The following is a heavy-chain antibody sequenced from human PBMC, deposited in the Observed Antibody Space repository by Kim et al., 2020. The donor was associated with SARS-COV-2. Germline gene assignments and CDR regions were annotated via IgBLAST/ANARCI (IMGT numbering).Heavy chain of an antibody. J-gene: IGHJ6*02. CDR3: ARDMVYDFWSGYYGAQWYYGMDV. V-gene: IGHV3-21*01. CDR1: GFTFSSYS. CDR2: ISSSSSYI. D-gene: IGHD3-3*01. Sequence: GGSLRLSCAASGFTFSSYSMNWVRQAPGKGLEWVSSISSSSSYIYYADSVKGRFTISRDNAKNSLYLQMNSLRAEDTAVYYCARDMVYDFWSGYYGAQWYYGMDVWGQGTTVTVSS.